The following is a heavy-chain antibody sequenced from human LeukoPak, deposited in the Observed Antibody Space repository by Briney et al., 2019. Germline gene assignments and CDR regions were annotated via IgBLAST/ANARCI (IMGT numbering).Heavy chain of an antibody. V-gene: IGHV3-48*01. Sequence: GGSLRLSCAASGFTFSTYSMNWVRQAPGKGLEWVSYISYTNIIYYADSVKGRFTISRDNSKNTLYLQMDSLRAEDTAVYYCARDPIPGSGYSGSSNGAFDIWGQGTMVTVSS. CDR1: GFTFSTYS. CDR3: ARDPIPGSGYSGSSNGAFDI. D-gene: IGHD1-26*01. J-gene: IGHJ3*02. CDR2: ISYTNII.